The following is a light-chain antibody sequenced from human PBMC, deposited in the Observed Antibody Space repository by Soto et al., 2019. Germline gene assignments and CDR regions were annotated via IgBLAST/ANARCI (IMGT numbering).Light chain of an antibody. CDR2: ASS. CDR3: LQDYNYPRT. CDR1: QGIRTE. J-gene: IGKJ1*01. V-gene: IGKV1-6*01. Sequence: AIQMTHSPSSLSASVGDRVTITCRASQGIRTELGWYQQKPGKAPELLIYASSILQSGVPSRFSGSGSGTDFTLTISSLQPEDFATYYCLQDYNYPRTFGQGTKVDIK.